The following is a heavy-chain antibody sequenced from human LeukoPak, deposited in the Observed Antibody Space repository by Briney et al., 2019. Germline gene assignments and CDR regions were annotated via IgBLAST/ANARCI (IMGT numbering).Heavy chain of an antibody. D-gene: IGHD6-19*01. CDR2: IYPGDSDT. CDR1: GYSFTSYW. V-gene: IGHV5-51*01. CDR3: ARLEYSSGSEYYFDY. J-gene: IGHJ4*02. Sequence: GESLKISCKGSGYSFTSYWIGWVRQMPGKGLEWMGIIYPGDSDTRYSPSFQGQVTISADKSISTAYPQWSSLKASDTAMYYCARLEYSSGSEYYFDYWGQGTLVTVSS.